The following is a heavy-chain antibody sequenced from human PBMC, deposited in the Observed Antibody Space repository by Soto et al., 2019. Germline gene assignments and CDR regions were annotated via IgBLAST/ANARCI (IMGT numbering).Heavy chain of an antibody. D-gene: IGHD1-7*01. CDR1: GGSFSGYY. CDR2: INHSGST. Sequence: KTSETLSLTCAVYGGSFSGYYWSWIRQPPGKGLEWIGEINHSGSTNYNPSLKSRVTISVDTSKNQFSLKLSSVTAADTAVYYCARRGLYNWNYYYFDYWGQGTLVTVSS. J-gene: IGHJ4*02. CDR3: ARRGLYNWNYYYFDY. V-gene: IGHV4-34*01.